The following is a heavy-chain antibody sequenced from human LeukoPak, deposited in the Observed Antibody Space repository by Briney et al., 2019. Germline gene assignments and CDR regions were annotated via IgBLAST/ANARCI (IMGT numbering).Heavy chain of an antibody. Sequence: PSETLSLTCAVYGGSFSGYYWSWIRQPPGKGLEWIGEINHSGSTNYNPSLKSRVTISVDTSKNQFSLKLSSVTAADTAVYYCARVSAAAGTRYYYYYYGMDVWGQGTTVTVSS. CDR3: ARVSAAAGTRYYYYYYGMDV. CDR1: GGSFSGYY. D-gene: IGHD6-13*01. V-gene: IGHV4-34*01. J-gene: IGHJ6*02. CDR2: INHSGST.